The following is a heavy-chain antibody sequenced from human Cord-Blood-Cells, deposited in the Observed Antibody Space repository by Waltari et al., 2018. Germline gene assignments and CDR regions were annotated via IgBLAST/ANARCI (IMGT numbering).Heavy chain of an antibody. V-gene: IGHV4-39*01. CDR3: ARRPTVTTAGGFDY. CDR1: GGSISSSSYY. J-gene: IGHJ4*02. D-gene: IGHD4-17*01. CDR2: IYYSGST. Sequence: QLQLQESAPGLVKPSETLSLTCTASGGSISSSSYYWGWIRQPPGKGLEWIGSIYYSGSTYYNPSLKSRVTISVDTSKNQFSLKLSSVTAADTAVYYCARRPTVTTAGGFDYWGQGTLVTVSS.